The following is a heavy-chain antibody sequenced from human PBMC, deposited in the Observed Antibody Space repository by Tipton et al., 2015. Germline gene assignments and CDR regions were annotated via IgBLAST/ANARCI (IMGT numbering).Heavy chain of an antibody. CDR2: IYYSGST. D-gene: IGHD4-23*01. CDR3: ARARGRHGGLFDS. CDR1: GGSISRYY. J-gene: IGHJ4*02. Sequence: PGLVKPSETLSLTCTVSGGSISRYYWSWIRQAPGGGLEWIGYIYYSGSTNYNPSLKSRVTISVDTSKDQFSLKMSSVTASDTAVYYCARARGRHGGLFDSWGQGILVTVSS. V-gene: IGHV4-59*01.